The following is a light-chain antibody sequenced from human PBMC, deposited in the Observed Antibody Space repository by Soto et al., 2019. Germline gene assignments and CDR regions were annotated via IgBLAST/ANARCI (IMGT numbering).Light chain of an antibody. J-gene: IGKJ1*01. CDR3: QQKSNWQGS. CDR2: DVS. CDR1: QSVSTF. V-gene: IGKV3D-11*02. Sequence: EIVLTQSPGTLSLSPGERATLSCRASQSVSTFLAWYQQKPGQAPRLLIYDVSKRAPGIPARFSGSGSGTDFTLTISSLEPEDFAVYYCQQKSNWQGSFGRGTKV.